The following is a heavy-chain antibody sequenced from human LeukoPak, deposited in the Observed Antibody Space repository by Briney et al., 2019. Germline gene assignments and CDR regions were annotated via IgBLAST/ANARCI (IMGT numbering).Heavy chain of an antibody. Sequence: GASVKVSCKASGGTFSSYATSWVRQAPGQGLEWMGGIIPIFGTANYAQKFQGRVTITTDESTSTAYMELSSLRSEDTAVYYCASCTGRGTYYYYYMDVWGKGTTVTVSS. D-gene: IGHD1-14*01. CDR2: IIPIFGTA. V-gene: IGHV1-69*05. J-gene: IGHJ6*03. CDR3: ASCTGRGTYYYYYMDV. CDR1: GGTFSSYA.